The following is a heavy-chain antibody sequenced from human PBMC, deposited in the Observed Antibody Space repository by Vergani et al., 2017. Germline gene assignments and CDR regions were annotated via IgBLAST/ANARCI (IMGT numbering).Heavy chain of an antibody. CDR3: ARSPHDAKFYYDYVWGSYPTNWFDP. D-gene: IGHD3-16*02. J-gene: IGHJ5*02. V-gene: IGHV1-2*02. Sequence: QVQLVQSGAEVKKPGASVKVSCKASGYTFTGYYMHWVRQAPGQGLEWMGWINPNSGGTNYAQKFQGRVTMTRDTSISTAYMELCRLRSDDTAVYYCARSPHDAKFYYDYVWGSYPTNWFDPWGQGTLVTVSS. CDR1: GYTFTGYY. CDR2: INPNSGGT.